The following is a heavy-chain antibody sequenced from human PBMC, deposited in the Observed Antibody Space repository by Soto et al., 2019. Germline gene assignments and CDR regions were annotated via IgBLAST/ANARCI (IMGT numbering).Heavy chain of an antibody. Sequence: QVQLVQSGAEMKKPGSSVKVSCKASGGTFSSYAISWVRQAPGQGLEWMGGIIPIFATANYAQKFQGRVTITADKSTTTASRKLSSRSAEDTAVYYSARVLALNTAMVISHDYFGMDVWGQGTTLTVSS. D-gene: IGHD5-18*01. CDR3: ARVLALNTAMVISHDYFGMDV. V-gene: IGHV1-69*06. J-gene: IGHJ6*02. CDR2: IIPIFATA. CDR1: GGTFSSYA.